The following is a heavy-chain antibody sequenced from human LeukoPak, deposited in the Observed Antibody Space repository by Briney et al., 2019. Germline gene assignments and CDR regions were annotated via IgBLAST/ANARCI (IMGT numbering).Heavy chain of an antibody. V-gene: IGHV1-18*01. CDR1: GYTFTSYG. J-gene: IGHJ4*02. CDR3: GRDLIDYGGNIVY. CDR2: ISGHNGNT. Sequence: ASVKVSCKASGYTFTSYGISWVRQAPGQGLEWMGWISGHNGNTNYAQKVQGRVTMTTDTSTSTAYMELGSLRSDDTAVYYCGRDLIDYGGNIVYWGQGTLVTVSS. D-gene: IGHD4-23*01.